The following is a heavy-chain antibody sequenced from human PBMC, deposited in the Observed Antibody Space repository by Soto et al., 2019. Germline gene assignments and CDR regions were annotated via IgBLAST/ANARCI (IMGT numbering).Heavy chain of an antibody. CDR1: GGSISSGGYY. V-gene: IGHV4-31*03. Sequence: QVQLQESGPGLVKPSQTLSLTCTVSGGSISSGGYYWSWIRQHPGKGLEWIGYIYYSGSTYYNPSLKSRVTISVDTSKNQFSLKLSSVTAADTAVYYYAREDRFLEWLGWFDPWGQGTLVTVSS. J-gene: IGHJ5*02. CDR2: IYYSGST. CDR3: AREDRFLEWLGWFDP. D-gene: IGHD3-3*01.